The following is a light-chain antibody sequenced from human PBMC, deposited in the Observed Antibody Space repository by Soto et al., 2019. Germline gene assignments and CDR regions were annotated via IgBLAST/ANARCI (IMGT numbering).Light chain of an antibody. V-gene: IGKV1-5*03. CDR1: QSISAW. J-gene: IGKJ1*01. CDR2: KAS. CDR3: QQYNDYSWT. Sequence: DIQMTQSPSTLSASVGDSVSINCRASQSISAWLAWYQQKPGKAPRLLIYKASTLEIGVPSRFSGSGSGTEFTLTISSLQPDDVATYYCQQYNDYSWTFGQGTKVEIK.